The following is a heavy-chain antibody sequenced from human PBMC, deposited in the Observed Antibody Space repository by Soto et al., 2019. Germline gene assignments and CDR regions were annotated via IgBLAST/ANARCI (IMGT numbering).Heavy chain of an antibody. CDR1: GGTFSSYA. V-gene: IGHV1-69*13. D-gene: IGHD2-21*02. J-gene: IGHJ5*02. Sequence: GASVKVSCKASGGTFSSYAISWVRQAPEQGLEWMGGIIPIFGTANYAQKFQGRVTITADESTSTAYMELSSLRSEDTAVYYCASGKAYCGGDCYPGVPNWFDPWGQGTLVTVSS. CDR2: IIPIFGTA. CDR3: ASGKAYCGGDCYPGVPNWFDP.